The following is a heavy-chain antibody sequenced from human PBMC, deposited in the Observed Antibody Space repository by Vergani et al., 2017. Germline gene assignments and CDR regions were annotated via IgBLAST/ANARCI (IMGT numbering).Heavy chain of an antibody. CDR3: ARELSYYYGSGGDGYNPYYYEGMDV. D-gene: IGHD3-10*01. V-gene: IGHV4-61*02. CDR2: VYTSGMT. Sequence: QVQLQESCPRLVRPSQTLSLTCTVSGGSINTGAHYWSWLRQPAGKGLEWIGRVYTSGMTNYNPSLKSRVTILVDRSKSQLSLKLTSVTAGDTAVYFCARELSYYYGSGGDGYNPYYYEGMDVWGPGSTVTVSS. J-gene: IGHJ6*02. CDR1: GGSINTGAHY.